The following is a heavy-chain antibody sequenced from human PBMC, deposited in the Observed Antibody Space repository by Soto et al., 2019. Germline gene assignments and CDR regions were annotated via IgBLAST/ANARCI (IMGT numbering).Heavy chain of an antibody. V-gene: IGHV3-53*01. CDR1: GFTVSSNY. D-gene: IGHD5-12*01. Sequence: EVQLVESGGGLIQPGGSLRLSCAASGFTVSSNYMSWVRQAPGKGLEWVSVIYSGGSTYYADSVKGRFTISRDNSKNTLYLQMNSLRAEGTAVYYCARADRDGYNFFDYWGQGTLVTVSS. J-gene: IGHJ4*02. CDR3: ARADRDGYNFFDY. CDR2: IYSGGST.